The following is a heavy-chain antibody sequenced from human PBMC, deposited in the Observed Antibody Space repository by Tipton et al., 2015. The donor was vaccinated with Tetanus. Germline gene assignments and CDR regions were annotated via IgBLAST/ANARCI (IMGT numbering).Heavy chain of an antibody. CDR2: VFYSGRT. D-gene: IGHD3-16*01. J-gene: IGHJ3*02. Sequence: TLSLTCTLSGGSISSYYWSWVRQPPGKGLEWLGYVFYSGRTDLNPSLKRRVTISVDTSNNLFSLKLTSVTTADTAVYYFARSGGRRYAFDIWGQGTMVTVSS. V-gene: IGHV4-59*01. CDR1: GGSISSYY. CDR3: ARSGGRRYAFDI.